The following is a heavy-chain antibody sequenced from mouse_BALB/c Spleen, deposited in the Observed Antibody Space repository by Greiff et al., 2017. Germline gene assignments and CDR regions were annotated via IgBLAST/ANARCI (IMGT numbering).Heavy chain of an antibody. Sequence: EVMLVESGGGLVQPGGSRKLSCAASGFTFSSFGMHWVRQAPEKGLEWVAYISSGSSTIYYADTVKGRFTISRDNPKNTLFLQMTSLRSEDTAMYYCARGVRRGYFDVWGAGTTVTVSS. CDR3: ARGVRRGYFDV. CDR2: ISSGSSTI. V-gene: IGHV5-17*02. D-gene: IGHD2-14*01. CDR1: GFTFSSFG. J-gene: IGHJ1*01.